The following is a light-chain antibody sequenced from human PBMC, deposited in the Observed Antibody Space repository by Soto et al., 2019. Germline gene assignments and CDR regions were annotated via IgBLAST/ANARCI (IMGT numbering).Light chain of an antibody. J-gene: IGKJ4*01. CDR3: QQYTNFPLT. Sequence: DIQMTQSPSTLSASVGDRVTITCRASQSISSWLAWYQQKPGKAPKLLIHKASRLESGVPSRFSGSESGTEFTLTISGLHPEDLATYYCQQYTNFPLTFGGGTRVEIK. CDR1: QSISSW. V-gene: IGKV1-5*01. CDR2: KAS.